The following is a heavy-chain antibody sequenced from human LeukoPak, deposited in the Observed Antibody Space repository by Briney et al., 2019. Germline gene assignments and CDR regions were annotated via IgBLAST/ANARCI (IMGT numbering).Heavy chain of an antibody. D-gene: IGHD1-26*01. J-gene: IGHJ4*02. CDR2: ITSGFTP. CDR1: GLTFSNYA. CDR3: AKDYSDSRVGDVFFEY. V-gene: IGHV3-23*01. Sequence: PGGSLSLSCAASGLTFSNYAMSWVRQAPGKGLEWVSGITSGFTPHYADSVKGRFTISRDNSKNTFHLQMNSLRAEDTAVYYCAKDYSDSRVGDVFFEYWGQGTLVTVSS.